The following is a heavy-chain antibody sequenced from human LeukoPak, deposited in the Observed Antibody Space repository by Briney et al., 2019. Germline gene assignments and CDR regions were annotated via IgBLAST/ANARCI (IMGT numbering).Heavy chain of an antibody. V-gene: IGHV4-61*02. CDR2: IYTSGST. J-gene: IGHJ6*04. CDR3: ATPGPHYYDSSGYYLGV. D-gene: IGHD3-22*01. CDR1: GGSISSGSYY. Sequence: PSETLSLTCTVSGGSISSGSYYWSWIRQPAGKGLEWIGRIYTSGSTNYNPSLKSRVTMSVVTSKNQFPLKLSSVPAADTAVYYCATPGPHYYDSSGYYLGVWGKGTTVTISS.